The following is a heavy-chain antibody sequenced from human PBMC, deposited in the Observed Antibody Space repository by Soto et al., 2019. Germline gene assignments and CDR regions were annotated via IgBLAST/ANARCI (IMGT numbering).Heavy chain of an antibody. CDR3: ARAPPRGIAAPGTWGSGMDV. CDR2: ISYDGSNK. CDR1: GFSFSSYS. V-gene: IGHV3-30-3*01. D-gene: IGHD6-13*01. Sequence: GGSLRLFCTTSGFSFSSYSLHWVRQTPGKGLEWVAVISYDGSNKYYADSVKGRFTVSRDSPKNTLFLQMNSLKPEDTAVYYCARAPPRGIAAPGTWGSGMDVWGQGTTVTVSS. J-gene: IGHJ6*02.